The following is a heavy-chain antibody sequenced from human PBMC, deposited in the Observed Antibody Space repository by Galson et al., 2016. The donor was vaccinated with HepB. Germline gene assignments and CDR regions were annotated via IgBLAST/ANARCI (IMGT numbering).Heavy chain of an antibody. CDR3: ARARRHSTPDPHHFDY. Sequence: SLRLSCAASGFTLRNYCTSWVRQAPGKGLEWVANINADGSEKYYVDSVRGRFTISRDNAENSVSLQMNSLRAEDTAVYYCARARRHSTPDPHHFDYWGQGSLVTVSS. CDR1: GFTLRNYC. J-gene: IGHJ4*02. V-gene: IGHV3-7*01. CDR2: INADGSEK. D-gene: IGHD6-13*01.